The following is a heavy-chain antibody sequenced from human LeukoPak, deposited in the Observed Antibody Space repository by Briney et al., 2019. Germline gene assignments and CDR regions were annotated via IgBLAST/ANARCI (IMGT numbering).Heavy chain of an antibody. CDR3: AREEVWGIAAAGNGDQFDY. D-gene: IGHD6-13*01. Sequence: SQTLSLTCAISGDSVSSNSAAWNWIRQSPSRGLEWLGRTYYRSKWYNDYAVSVKSRITINPDTSKNQFSLQLNSVTPEDTAVYYCAREEVWGIAAAGNGDQFDYWGQGTLVTVSS. CDR2: TYYRSKWYN. CDR1: GDSVSSNSAA. J-gene: IGHJ4*02. V-gene: IGHV6-1*01.